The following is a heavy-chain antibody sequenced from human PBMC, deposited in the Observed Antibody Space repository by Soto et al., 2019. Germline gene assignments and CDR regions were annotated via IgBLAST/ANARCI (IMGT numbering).Heavy chain of an antibody. CDR2: VHHTKGA. V-gene: IGHV4-4*02. J-gene: IGHJ4*02. CDR1: NKSISKDIW. D-gene: IGHD1-7*01. Sequence: GTMSLTCVVSNKSISKDIWWNCVRQHPGQGLEWIGEVHHTKGALYNPALRSRVTVSADLFNSKIFLEVHSLGAADTAVYYCAKYIAAGTGPTQGDYWGQGTLVTVSS. CDR3: AKYIAAGTGPTQGDY.